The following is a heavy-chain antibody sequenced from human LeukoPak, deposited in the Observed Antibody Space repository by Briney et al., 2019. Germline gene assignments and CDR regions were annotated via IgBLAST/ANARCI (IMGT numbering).Heavy chain of an antibody. V-gene: IGHV4-4*07. CDR3: ARVDLRAAYFDY. J-gene: IGHJ4*02. CDR1: GGSISSYY. CDR2: IYTSGST. D-gene: IGHD2-15*01. Sequence: SETLSLTCTVSGGSISSYYWSWIRQPAGKGLEWIGRIYTSGSTGYNPSLKSRVTMSVDTSKNQFSLKLSSVTAADTAVYYCARVDLRAAYFDYWGQGTLVTVSS.